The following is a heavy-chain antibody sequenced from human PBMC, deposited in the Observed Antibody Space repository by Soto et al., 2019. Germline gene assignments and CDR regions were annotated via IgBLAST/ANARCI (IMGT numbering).Heavy chain of an antibody. V-gene: IGHV3-23*01. Sequence: PGGSLRVSCAVAGFTIISHSMSRGRPAPGEGLECVSAISGSGGSTYYADSVKGRFTISRDNSKNTLYLQMNSLRAEDTAVYYCAKDNYDSSGYSVSWFDPWGQGTLVTVSS. CDR3: AKDNYDSSGYSVSWFDP. CDR1: GFTIISHS. CDR2: ISGSGGST. J-gene: IGHJ5*02. D-gene: IGHD3-22*01.